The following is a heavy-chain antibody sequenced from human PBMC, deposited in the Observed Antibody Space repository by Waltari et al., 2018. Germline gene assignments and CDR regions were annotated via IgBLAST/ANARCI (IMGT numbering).Heavy chain of an antibody. CDR1: GGTFSSYT. Sequence: QVQLVQSGAEVKKPGSSVKVSCKASGGTFSSYTISWVRQAPGQGLEWMGRIIPILGIANYAQKFQGRVTITADKSTSTAYMELSSLRSEDTAVYYCARGRWYGGPNYFDYWGQGTLVTVSS. CDR3: ARGRWYGGPNYFDY. J-gene: IGHJ4*02. CDR2: IIPILGIA. D-gene: IGHD3-10*01. V-gene: IGHV1-69*02.